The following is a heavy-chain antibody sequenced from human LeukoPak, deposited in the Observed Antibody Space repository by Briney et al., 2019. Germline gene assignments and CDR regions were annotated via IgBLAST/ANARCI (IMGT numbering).Heavy chain of an antibody. CDR2: FHYNGTT. Sequence: PSETLSLTCTVSGGSVSNYSWSWIRQPPGKGLEWIGYFHYNGTTNYNPSLKSRVITSVDTSKNQFSLKLSSVTAADTAVYYCAGHSGSTGGAFDIWGQGTMVTVSS. CDR1: GGSVSNYS. D-gene: IGHD1-26*01. CDR3: AGHSGSTGGAFDI. J-gene: IGHJ3*02. V-gene: IGHV4-59*02.